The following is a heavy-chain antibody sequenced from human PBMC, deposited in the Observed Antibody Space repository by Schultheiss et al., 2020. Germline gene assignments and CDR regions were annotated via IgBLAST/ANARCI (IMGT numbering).Heavy chain of an antibody. CDR2: ISAYNGNT. CDR3: TGDRRASGTYNDY. V-gene: IGHV1-18*01. D-gene: IGHD3-10*01. Sequence: ASVKVSCKASGYTFTSYDINWVRQAPGQGLEWMGWISAYNGNTNYAQNLQGRATMTTDTSTSTAYMELRNLRSDDTAVYYCTGDRRASGTYNDYWGQGTLVTVSS. J-gene: IGHJ4*02. CDR1: GYTFTSYD.